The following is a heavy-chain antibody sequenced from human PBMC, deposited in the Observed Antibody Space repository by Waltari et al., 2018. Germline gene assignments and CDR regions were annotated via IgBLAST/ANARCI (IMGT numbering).Heavy chain of an antibody. Sequence: EVQLVESGGGLVQPGGSLRLSCGASVFTFSRYWMSWVRQTPGKGLEWVANINYDGSQKYYVDSVKGRFTISRDNAKNSVYLQMNSLRVEDTAVYYCAKSRVFEYWGQGTLITVSS. CDR3: AKSRVFEY. CDR2: INYDGSQK. CDR1: VFTFSRYW. D-gene: IGHD2-2*01. J-gene: IGHJ4*02. V-gene: IGHV3-7*01.